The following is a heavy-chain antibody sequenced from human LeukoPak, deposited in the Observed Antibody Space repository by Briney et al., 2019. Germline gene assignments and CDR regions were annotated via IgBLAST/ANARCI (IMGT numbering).Heavy chain of an antibody. V-gene: IGHV1-18*01. D-gene: IGHD3-22*01. CDR2: IGAYSGNT. Sequence: ASVKVSCKAFGYTFSSYGISWVRQAPGQGLEWMGWIGAYSGNTNYAQKLQGRVTMTADTSTNTAYMELRSLRSDDTAVYYCARGHPGYYDNSGYLPLDYWGQGTLVTASS. CDR1: GYTFSSYG. J-gene: IGHJ4*02. CDR3: ARGHPGYYDNSGYLPLDY.